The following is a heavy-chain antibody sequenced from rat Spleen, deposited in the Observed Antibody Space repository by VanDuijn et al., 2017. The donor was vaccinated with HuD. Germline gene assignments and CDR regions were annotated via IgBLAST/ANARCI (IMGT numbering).Heavy chain of an antibody. CDR2: ISTSGGST. CDR1: RFTFSNYD. V-gene: IGHV5-46*01. J-gene: IGHJ3*01. CDR3: TRGWLSPYNWFAY. Sequence: EVQLVESGGGLVQPGRSMKLSCAASRFTFSNYDMAWVRQAPTKGLEWVATISTSGGSTYYRDSVKGRFTISRDNAKSTLYLQMNSLRSEDTATYYCTRGWLSPYNWFAYWGQGTLVTVSS. D-gene: IGHD1-12*03.